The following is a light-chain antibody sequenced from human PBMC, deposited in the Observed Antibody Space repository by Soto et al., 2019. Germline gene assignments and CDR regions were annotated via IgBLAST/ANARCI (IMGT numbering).Light chain of an antibody. CDR3: QQYGSSPRT. CDR1: QSVTNNY. J-gene: IGKJ4*01. V-gene: IGKV3-20*01. Sequence: EIVLTQSPGTLSLSPGERATLSCRASQSVTNNYLAWYQQKPGQAPRLLIYVASSRATGIPDRFSGSGSGTDFTLTIKRLEPEDSAVYYCQQYGSSPRTFGGGTKVEIK. CDR2: VAS.